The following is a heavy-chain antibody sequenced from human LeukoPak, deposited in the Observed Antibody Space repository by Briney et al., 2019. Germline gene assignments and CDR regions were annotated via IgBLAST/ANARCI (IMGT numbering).Heavy chain of an antibody. CDR2: INHSGST. CDR3: ARWSLVVVPAATHDAFDI. CDR1: GGSISSSSYY. V-gene: IGHV4-39*07. J-gene: IGHJ3*02. Sequence: SETLSLTCTVSGGSISSSSYYWGWIRQPPGKGLEWIGEINHSGSTNYNPSLKSRVTISVDTSKNQFSLKLSSVTAADTAVYYCARWSLVVVPAATHDAFDIWGQGTMVTVSS. D-gene: IGHD2-2*01.